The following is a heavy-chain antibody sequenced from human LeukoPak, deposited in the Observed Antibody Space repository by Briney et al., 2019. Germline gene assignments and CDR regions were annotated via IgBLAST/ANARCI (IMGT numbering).Heavy chain of an antibody. D-gene: IGHD1-26*01. CDR3: ARGLFVAGSFFDS. CDR1: GFTFSDYY. Sequence: PGGSLRLSCAASGFTFSDYYMAWIRQAPGKGLEWLSSIGPNGGAIYYADSVKGRFTISRDNAKSSLYLQMTSLKAGDTAVYCCARGLFVAGSFFDSWGQGTLVTVSS. CDR2: IGPNGGAI. J-gene: IGHJ5*01. V-gene: IGHV3-11*04.